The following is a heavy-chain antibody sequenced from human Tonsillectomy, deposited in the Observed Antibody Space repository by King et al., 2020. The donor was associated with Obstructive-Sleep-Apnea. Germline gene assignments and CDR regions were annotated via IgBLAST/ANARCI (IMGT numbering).Heavy chain of an antibody. CDR3: ARHVAGGGDWFDP. CDR2: IYYSGST. J-gene: IGHJ5*02. Sequence: QLQESGPGLVKPSENLSLTCTVSGGSISSSSYYWGWIRQPPGKGLEWIGSIYYSGSTYYNPSLKSRVTISEDTSKNLFSLKVNSVTAADTAVYYCARHVAGGGDWFDPWGQGTLATVSS. V-gene: IGHV4-39*01. CDR1: GGSISSSSYY. D-gene: IGHD6-19*01.